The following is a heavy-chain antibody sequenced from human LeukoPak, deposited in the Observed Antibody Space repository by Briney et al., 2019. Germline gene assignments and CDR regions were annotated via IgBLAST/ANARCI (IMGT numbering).Heavy chain of an antibody. V-gene: IGHV4-59*01. D-gene: IGHD1-26*01. CDR3: ARDSGGANDY. J-gene: IGHJ4*02. Sequence: SETLSLTCSVSGVSISAYYWSWIRQPPGKGLEWIGYIYYSGSTNYNPSLKSRVTISVDTSKNQFSLKLSSVTAADTAVYYCARDSGGANDYWGQGTLVTVSS. CDR1: GVSISAYY. CDR2: IYYSGST.